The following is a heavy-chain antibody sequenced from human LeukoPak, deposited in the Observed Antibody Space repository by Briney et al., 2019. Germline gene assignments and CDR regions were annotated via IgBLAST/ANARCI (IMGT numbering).Heavy chain of an antibody. CDR3: ARLGETGYRPGDL. Sequence: GGSLRLSCAASGFTLSSYWMNWVRQAPRKGVEWVANIKQDGSEKHYVDSVKGRFTISRDNAKNSLYLQMNGLRVDDTAVYYCARLGETGYRPGDLWGQGTLGTVSS. V-gene: IGHV3-7*01. CDR1: GFTLSSYW. J-gene: IGHJ5*02. D-gene: IGHD5-24*01. CDR2: IKQDGSEK.